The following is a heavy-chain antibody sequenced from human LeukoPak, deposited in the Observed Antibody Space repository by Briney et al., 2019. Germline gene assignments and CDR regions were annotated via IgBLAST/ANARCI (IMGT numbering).Heavy chain of an antibody. CDR3: AATRGRYDRSGYLTDAFDI. V-gene: IGHV1-69*13. CDR2: AIPFFGTA. J-gene: IGHJ3*02. D-gene: IGHD3-22*01. CDR1: GGTFSSYA. Sequence: ASVKVSCKASGGTFSSYAISWVRQAPGQGLEWMGGAIPFFGTANYAQKFQGRVTITPDESTSTAYMELSGLRSEDTAVHYCAATRGRYDRSGYLTDAFDIWGQGTMVTVSS.